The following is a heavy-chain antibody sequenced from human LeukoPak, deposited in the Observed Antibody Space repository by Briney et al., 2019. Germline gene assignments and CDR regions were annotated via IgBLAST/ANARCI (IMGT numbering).Heavy chain of an antibody. V-gene: IGHV3-30*14. D-gene: IGHD4-17*01. CDR1: GFTFSRHA. CDR3: ARAVHDYGDYDTYYFDY. CDR2: ISYDGSNK. J-gene: IGHJ4*02. Sequence: GGSLRLSCAASGFTFSRHAMHWVRQAPGKGLEWVAVISYDGSNKYYADSVKGRFTISRDNSKNTLYLQMNSLRAEDTAVYYCARAVHDYGDYDTYYFDYWGQGTLVTVSS.